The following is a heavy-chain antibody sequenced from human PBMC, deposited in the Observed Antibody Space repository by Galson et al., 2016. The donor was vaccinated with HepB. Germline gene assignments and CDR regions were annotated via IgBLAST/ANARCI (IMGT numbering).Heavy chain of an antibody. Sequence: SVKVSCKASGYTFTSYDINWVRQATGQGFEWMGWMNPNSGSTGYGQKFQGRVSMTRNTSTSTAYMELSNLKIEDTAVYFCARLKSSSSPYWFDPWGQGTLVTVSS. CDR1: GYTFTSYD. CDR2: MNPNSGST. V-gene: IGHV1-8*01. J-gene: IGHJ5*02. D-gene: IGHD6-6*01. CDR3: ARLKSSSSPYWFDP.